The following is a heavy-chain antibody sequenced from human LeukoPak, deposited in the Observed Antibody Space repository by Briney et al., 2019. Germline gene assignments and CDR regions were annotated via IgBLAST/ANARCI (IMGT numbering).Heavy chain of an antibody. CDR2: IYYSGST. CDR1: GGSISSYY. J-gene: IGHJ4*02. D-gene: IGHD6-13*01. V-gene: IGHV4-59*08. CDR3: AILDWQQQSPGW. Sequence: SETLSLTCTVSGGSISSYYWSWIRQPPGKGLEWIGYIYYSGSTNYNPSLKSRVTISPDTSKHQFSLKLNSVTAAHTAVYYCAILDWQQQSPGWWGQGTLVTVSS.